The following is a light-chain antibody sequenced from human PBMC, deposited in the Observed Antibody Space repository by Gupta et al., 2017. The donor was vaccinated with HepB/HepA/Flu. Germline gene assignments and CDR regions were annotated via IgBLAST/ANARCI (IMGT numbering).Light chain of an antibody. Sequence: DIVMTQSPDSVAVSLGERATINCKSSQSILYSSNNKNYLTWYQQKPGQPPKLLIYWASTRESGVPDRFSGSGSGTDFTLTISSLQAEDVAVYYCQQYYSIPWTFGQGTKVEIK. CDR2: WAS. CDR1: QSILYSSNNKNY. J-gene: IGKJ1*01. CDR3: QQYYSIPWT. V-gene: IGKV4-1*01.